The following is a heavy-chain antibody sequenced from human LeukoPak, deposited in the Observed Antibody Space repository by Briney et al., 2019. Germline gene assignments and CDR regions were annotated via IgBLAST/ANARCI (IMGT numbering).Heavy chain of an antibody. CDR1: GYTFTSYY. D-gene: IGHD6-19*01. Sequence: ASVKVSCKASGYTFTSYYMHWVRQAPGQGLEWMGIINPSGGSTSYAQKFQGRVTMTRDTSTSTVYMELSSLRSEDTAVYYCARDRGSCWYEGVFDYWGQGTLVTVSS. CDR2: INPSGGST. J-gene: IGHJ4*02. CDR3: ARDRGSCWYEGVFDY. V-gene: IGHV1-46*01.